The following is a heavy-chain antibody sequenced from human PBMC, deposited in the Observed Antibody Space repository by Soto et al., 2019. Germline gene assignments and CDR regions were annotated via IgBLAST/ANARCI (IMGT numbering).Heavy chain of an antibody. CDR3: AREVNFTPNYMDV. CDR2: MNANSGNT. CDR1: GYTFTSYD. Sequence: GASVKVSCKASGYTFTSYDINWVRQATGQGLEWMGWMNANSGNTGYAQKFQGRVTMTTNTSTSTAYMELSSLRSDDTAVYYCAREVNFTPNYMDVWGKGTTVTVSS. V-gene: IGHV1-8*01. D-gene: IGHD2-15*01. J-gene: IGHJ6*03.